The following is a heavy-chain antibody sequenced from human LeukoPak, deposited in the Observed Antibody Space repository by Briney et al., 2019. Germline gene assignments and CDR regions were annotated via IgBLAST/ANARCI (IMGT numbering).Heavy chain of an antibody. Sequence: GRSLRLSCVASGFTFNGYAMHWVRHAPGKGLEWVSGISWNSGTIGYADSVKGRFTISRDNAKNSLYLQMNSLRAEDMAFYYCAKDYYYDSSGYTYFDYWGQGALATVSS. J-gene: IGHJ4*02. CDR2: ISWNSGTI. D-gene: IGHD3-22*01. CDR3: AKDYYYDSSGYTYFDY. V-gene: IGHV3-9*03. CDR1: GFTFNGYA.